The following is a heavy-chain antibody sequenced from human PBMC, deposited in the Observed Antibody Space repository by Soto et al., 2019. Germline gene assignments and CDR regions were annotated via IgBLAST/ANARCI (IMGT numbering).Heavy chain of an antibody. V-gene: IGHV4-31*01. Sequence: QVQLQESGPGLVKPSQTLSLTCTVSGDSIGTGGYYWDWIRQPPGKGPEWIGYIHYSGNTYYNPSLKSLLTISLDTSKNQFSLHLSSVTAADTAVYYCATNHDDISGRTPLLFDSWGQGTLVTVSS. CDR2: IHYSGNT. D-gene: IGHD3-22*01. CDR3: ATNHDDISGRTPLLFDS. CDR1: GDSIGTGGYY. J-gene: IGHJ4*02.